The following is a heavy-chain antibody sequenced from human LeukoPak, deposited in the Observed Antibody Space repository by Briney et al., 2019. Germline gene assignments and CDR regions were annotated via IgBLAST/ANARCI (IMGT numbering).Heavy chain of an antibody. Sequence: SGTLSLTCTVSGGSISSYYWSWIRQPPGKGLEWIGYIYYSGSTNYNPSLKSRVTISVDTSKNQFSLKLSSVTAADTAVYYCARAGYSYGIDYWGQGTLVTVSS. V-gene: IGHV4-59*01. D-gene: IGHD5-18*01. J-gene: IGHJ4*02. CDR1: GGSISSYY. CDR2: IYYSGST. CDR3: ARAGYSYGIDY.